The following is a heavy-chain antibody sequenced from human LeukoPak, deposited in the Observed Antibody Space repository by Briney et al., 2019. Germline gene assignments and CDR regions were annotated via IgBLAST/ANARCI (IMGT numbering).Heavy chain of an antibody. J-gene: IGHJ4*02. CDR3: ARGSTGTANFDY. CDR2: IYYSGST. Sequence: LXWIGYIYYSGSTNYNPSLKSRVTISVDTSKNQFSLKLSSVTAADTAVYYCARGSTGTANFDYWGQGTLVTVSS. D-gene: IGHD1-1*01. V-gene: IGHV4-59*09.